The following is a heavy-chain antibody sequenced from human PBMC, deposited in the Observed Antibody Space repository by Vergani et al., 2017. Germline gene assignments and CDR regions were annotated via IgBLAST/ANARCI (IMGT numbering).Heavy chain of an antibody. D-gene: IGHD3-22*01. V-gene: IGHV4-61*02. CDR2: IYTSWST. Sequence: QVQLQESGPGLVKPSQTLSLPCTVSGGSISSGSYYWSWIRQPAGKGLEWIGRIYTSWSTNYNPTLKSRVTISVDTSKNQFSLKLSSVTAADTSVYYCARGDSSGYYYFDYWGQGTLVTVSS. J-gene: IGHJ4*02. CDR1: GGSISSGSYY. CDR3: ARGDSSGYYYFDY.